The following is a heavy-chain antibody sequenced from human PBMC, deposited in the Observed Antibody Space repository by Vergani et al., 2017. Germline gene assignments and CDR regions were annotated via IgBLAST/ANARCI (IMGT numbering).Heavy chain of an antibody. J-gene: IGHJ6*02. Sequence: QVQLQESGPGLVKPSETLSLTCTVSGGSISSYYWSWIRQPPGKGLEWIGYIYYSGSTIYNPSLKSRVTISVDTSKNQFSLKLSSVTAADTAVYYCARDRGIMVRGAMDVWGQGTTVTVSS. CDR3: ARDRGIMVRGAMDV. V-gene: IGHV4-59*12. CDR1: GGSISSYY. CDR2: IYYSGST. D-gene: IGHD3-10*01.